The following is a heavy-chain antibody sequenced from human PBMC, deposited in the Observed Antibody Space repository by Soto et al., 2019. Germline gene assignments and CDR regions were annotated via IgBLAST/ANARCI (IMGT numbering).Heavy chain of an antibody. D-gene: IGHD3-16*01. CDR1: GFTFRNYA. CDR2: ISGSGGRS. V-gene: IGHV3-23*01. Sequence: EVQLLDSGGGLVQPGGSLRLSCAASGFTFRNYAMTWVRQGPGKGLEWVSGISGSGGRSYYADSVKGRFTISRDNSKSSLYLQMNSLRAEDTAVYYCAKAYFVWSSEQPYYFDYWGQGTLVTVSS. CDR3: AKAYFVWSSEQPYYFDY. J-gene: IGHJ4*02.